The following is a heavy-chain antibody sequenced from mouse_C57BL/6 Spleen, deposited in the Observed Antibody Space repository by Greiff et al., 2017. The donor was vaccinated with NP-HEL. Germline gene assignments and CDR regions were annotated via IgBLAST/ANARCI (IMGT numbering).Heavy chain of an antibody. V-gene: IGHV1-82*01. Sequence: VQLQQSGPELVKPGASVKISCKASGYAFSSSWMNWVKQRPGKGLEWIGRIYPGDGDTNYNGKFKGKATLTADKSSSTAYMQLSSLTSEDSAVYFCARGTTVVEGWYFDVWGTGTTVTVSS. CDR1: GYAFSSSW. D-gene: IGHD1-1*01. CDR2: IYPGDGDT. J-gene: IGHJ1*03. CDR3: ARGTTVVEGWYFDV.